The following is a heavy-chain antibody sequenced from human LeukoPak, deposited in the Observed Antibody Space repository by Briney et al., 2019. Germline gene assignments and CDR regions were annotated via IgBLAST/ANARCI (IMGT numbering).Heavy chain of an antibody. J-gene: IGHJ3*02. CDR2: MHHSGKA. D-gene: IGHD3-10*01. Sequence: PSETLSLTCTVSGGSMIDHYWSWVRLPPGKGLEWVGYMHHSGKANSNPSLKSRVTISVDTSKNQVSLKLSSVTAADTAVYYCARDTHEYGSGSYYDDTFDSWGQGTLVTVSS. CDR3: ARDTHEYGSGSYYDDTFDS. CDR1: GGSMIDHY. V-gene: IGHV4-59*11.